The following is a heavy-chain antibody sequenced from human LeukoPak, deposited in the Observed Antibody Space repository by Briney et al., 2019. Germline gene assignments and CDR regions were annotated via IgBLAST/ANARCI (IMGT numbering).Heavy chain of an antibody. V-gene: IGHV4-39*01. Sequence: KPSETLSLTCTVSGGSISSSSYYWGWIRQPPGKGLEWIGSIYYSGSTYYNPSLKSRVTISVDTSKNQFSLKLSPVTAADTAVYYCARQPVVYPTSYYFDYWGQGTLVTVSS. CDR1: GGSISSSSYY. CDR2: IYYSGST. J-gene: IGHJ4*02. CDR3: ARQPVVYPTSYYFDY. D-gene: IGHD1-14*01.